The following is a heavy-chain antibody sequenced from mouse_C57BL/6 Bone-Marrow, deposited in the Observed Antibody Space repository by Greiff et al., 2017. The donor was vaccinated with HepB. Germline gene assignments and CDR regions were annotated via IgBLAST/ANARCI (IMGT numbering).Heavy chain of an antibody. V-gene: IGHV1-26*01. CDR2: INPNNGGT. CDR1: GYTFTDYY. CDR3: ARFLTGTFAY. J-gene: IGHJ3*01. D-gene: IGHD4-1*01. Sequence: EVKLQQSGPELVKPGASVKISCKASGYTFTDYYMNWVKQSHGKSLEWIGDINPNNGGTSYNQKFKGKATLTVDKSSSTAYMELRSLTSEDSAVYYCARFLTGTFAYWGQGTLVTVSA.